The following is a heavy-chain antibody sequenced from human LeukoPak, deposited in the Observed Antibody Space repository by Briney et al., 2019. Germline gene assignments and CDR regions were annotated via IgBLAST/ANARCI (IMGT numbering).Heavy chain of an antibody. V-gene: IGHV1-8*01. CDR1: GYTFTSYD. CDR2: VNPNRGDT. J-gene: IGHJ6*03. Sequence: ASVKVSCKPSGYTFTSYDIHWVRQATGQGLEWMGRVNPNRGDTDYAQKFQGRVTITRNTSISTAYMDLSSLRSEDTAVYYCARGSPWRRGIAARGYYYMDVWGKGTTVTVSS. CDR3: ARGSPWRRGIAARGYYYMDV. D-gene: IGHD6-6*01.